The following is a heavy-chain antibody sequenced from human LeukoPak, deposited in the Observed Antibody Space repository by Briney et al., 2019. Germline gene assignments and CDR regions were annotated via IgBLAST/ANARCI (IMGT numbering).Heavy chain of an antibody. J-gene: IGHJ4*02. CDR2: IYYSGST. CDR3: ARQRIVVVPAAADY. V-gene: IGHV4-59*08. CDR1: GGSISSYY. D-gene: IGHD2-2*01. Sequence: SETLSLTCTVSGGSISSYYWSWIRQPPGKGLEWIGYIYYSGSTNYNPSLKSRVTISVDTSKNQFSLKLSSVTAADTAVYYCARQRIVVVPAAADYWGQGTLVTVSS.